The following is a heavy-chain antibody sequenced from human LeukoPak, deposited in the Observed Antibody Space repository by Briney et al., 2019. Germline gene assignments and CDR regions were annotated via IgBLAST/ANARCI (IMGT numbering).Heavy chain of an antibody. J-gene: IGHJ5*02. CDR2: IYYSGST. Sequence: SETLSLTCTVSGGSMSSGDYYWSWIRQHPGKGLEWIGYIYYSGSTYYNPSLKSRVTISVDTSKNQFSLKLRSVTAADTAVYYCARGYQLPYNRFDPWGQGTLVTVSS. CDR3: ARGYQLPYNRFDP. CDR1: GGSMSSGDYY. V-gene: IGHV4-31*03. D-gene: IGHD2-2*01.